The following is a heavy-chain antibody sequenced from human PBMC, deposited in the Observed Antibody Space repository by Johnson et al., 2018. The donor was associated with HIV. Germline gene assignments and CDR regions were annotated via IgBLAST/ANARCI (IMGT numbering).Heavy chain of an antibody. CDR1: GFTFSSYA. V-gene: IGHV3-30*04. J-gene: IGHJ3*02. D-gene: IGHD3-3*02. Sequence: QVQLVESGGGLVQPGGSLRLSCAASGFTFSSYAMHWVRQAPGKGLEWVAVISYDGSNKYYADSVKGRFTISRDNAKNSLYLQMNSLRAEDTAVYYCAVAVFRLSSSASDDAFDIWGQGTMLTVSS. CDR3: AVAVFRLSSSASDDAFDI. CDR2: ISYDGSNK.